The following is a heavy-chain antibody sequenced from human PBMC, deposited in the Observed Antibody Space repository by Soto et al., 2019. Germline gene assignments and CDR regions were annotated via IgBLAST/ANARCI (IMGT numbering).Heavy chain of an antibody. CDR3: ARDSASGTYNYSYALDV. CDR2: ISFDGTNK. Sequence: QVQLVEFGGGVVQPGRSLRLSCAASGFTLSSYAMHWVRQASGKGLEWVAVISFDGTNKYHADSVKGRFTISRDNSRNTLYLQMNSLRAEDTAVYYCARDSASGTYNYSYALDVWGQGTTVTVSS. J-gene: IGHJ6*02. D-gene: IGHD1-26*01. CDR1: GFTLSSYA. V-gene: IGHV3-30-3*01.